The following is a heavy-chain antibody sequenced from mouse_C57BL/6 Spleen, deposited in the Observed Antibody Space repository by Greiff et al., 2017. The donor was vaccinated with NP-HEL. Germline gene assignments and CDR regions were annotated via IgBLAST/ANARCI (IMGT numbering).Heavy chain of an antibody. Sequence: QVQLQQSGAELARPGASVKLSCKASGYTFTSYGISWVKQRTGQGLEWIGEIYPRSGDTYYNEKFKGKATLTADKSSSTAYMELRSLTSEDSAVYFCARDSMRYFDVWGTGTTVTVSS. CDR1: GYTFTSYG. D-gene: IGHD2-3*01. J-gene: IGHJ1*03. CDR3: ARDSMRYFDV. CDR2: IYPRSGDT. V-gene: IGHV1-81*01.